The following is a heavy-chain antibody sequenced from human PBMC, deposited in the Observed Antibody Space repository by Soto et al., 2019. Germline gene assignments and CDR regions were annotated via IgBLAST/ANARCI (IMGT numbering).Heavy chain of an antibody. CDR2: IGADNGDT. J-gene: IGHJ5*02. V-gene: IGHV1-18*01. D-gene: IGHD1-1*01. Sequence: QVQLVQSVAEVKKPGASVKVSCKASGYTFSTYGFSWVRQAPGQGLEWMGWIGADNGDTNYAQNFQGRVTMTTDTSTTTSYMELRSLTADDPAVYFCARDWKGAEGFDPWGQGTLVTVSS. CDR3: ARDWKGAEGFDP. CDR1: GYTFSTYG.